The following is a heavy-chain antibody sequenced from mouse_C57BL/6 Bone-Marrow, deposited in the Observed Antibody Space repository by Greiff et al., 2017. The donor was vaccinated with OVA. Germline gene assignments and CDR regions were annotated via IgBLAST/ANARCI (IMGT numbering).Heavy chain of an antibody. Sequence: EVKLVESGPGLVKPSQSLSLTCSVTGYSITSGYYWNWIRQFPGNKLEWMGYISYDGSNNYNPSLKNRISITRDTSKNQFFLKLNSVTTEDTATYYCARETTVVARRYFDYWGQGTTLTVSS. CDR1: GYSITSGYY. D-gene: IGHD1-1*01. CDR2: ISYDGSN. J-gene: IGHJ2*01. V-gene: IGHV3-6*01. CDR3: ARETTVVARRYFDY.